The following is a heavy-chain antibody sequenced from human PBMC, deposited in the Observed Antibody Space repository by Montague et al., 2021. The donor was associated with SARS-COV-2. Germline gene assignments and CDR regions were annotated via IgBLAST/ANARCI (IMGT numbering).Heavy chain of an antibody. CDR3: ARDTRITMLVVVNRYGMDV. D-gene: IGHD3-22*01. Sequence: SETLSLTCTVSGGAISGSSYYWGWIRQPPGKGLEWIGSIYYSGSTYYXXXLKSRVTISVDTSKNQFSLKLSSVTAADTAVYYCARDTRITMLVVVNRYGMDVWGQGTTVTVSS. CDR1: GGAISGSSYY. CDR2: IYYSGST. J-gene: IGHJ6*02. V-gene: IGHV4-39*07.